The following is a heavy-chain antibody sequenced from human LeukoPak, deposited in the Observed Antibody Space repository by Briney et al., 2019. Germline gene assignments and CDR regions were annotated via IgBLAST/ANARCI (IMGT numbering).Heavy chain of an antibody. CDR1: GGSISSHY. V-gene: IGHV4-59*11. CDR3: ARDTGYSSSWSRNNWFDP. D-gene: IGHD6-13*01. Sequence: SETLSLTCTVSGGSISSHYWSWIRQPPGKGLERIGYIYYSGSTNYNPSLKSRVTISVDTSKNQFSLKLSSVTAADTAVYYCARDTGYSSSWSRNNWFDPWGQGTLVTVSS. CDR2: IYYSGST. J-gene: IGHJ5*02.